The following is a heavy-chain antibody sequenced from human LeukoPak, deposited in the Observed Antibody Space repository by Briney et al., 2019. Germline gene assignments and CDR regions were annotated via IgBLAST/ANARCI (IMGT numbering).Heavy chain of an antibody. Sequence: PGGSLRLSCAASGFTFSSYGMHWIRQPPGKGLEWIGEINHSGSTNYNPSLKSRVTISVDTSKNQFSLKLSSVTAADTAVYYCARGRWLQLGFSGYYFDYWGQGTLVTVSS. CDR2: INHSGST. CDR3: ARGRWLQLGFSGYYFDY. V-gene: IGHV4-34*01. D-gene: IGHD5-24*01. J-gene: IGHJ4*02. CDR1: GFTFSSYG.